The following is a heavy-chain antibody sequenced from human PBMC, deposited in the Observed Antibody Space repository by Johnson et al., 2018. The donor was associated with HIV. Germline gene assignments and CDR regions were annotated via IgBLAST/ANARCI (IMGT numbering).Heavy chain of an antibody. V-gene: IGHV3-66*04. CDR3: ASHAGDSSSGPNYGAFDI. D-gene: IGHD6-6*01. CDR1: GFTVSSNY. Sequence: MLLVESGGGLVQPGGSLRLSCAASGFTVSSNYMSWVRQAPGKGLEWVSLINTGGSTYSADSVKGRFTLSRDNSKNTLYLQMNSLRAEDTAVYYCASHAGDSSSGPNYGAFDIWGQGTMVTVSS. J-gene: IGHJ3*02. CDR2: INTGGST.